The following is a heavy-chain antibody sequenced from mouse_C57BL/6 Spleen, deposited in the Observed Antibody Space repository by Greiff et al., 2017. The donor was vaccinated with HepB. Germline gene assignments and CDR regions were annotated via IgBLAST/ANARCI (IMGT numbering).Heavy chain of an antibody. CDR2: IYPGSGST. J-gene: IGHJ4*01. Sequence: VQLQQSGAELVKPGASVKMSCKASGYTFTSYWITWVKQRPGQGLEWIGDIYPGSGSTNYNEKFKSKATLTVDTSSSTAYMQLSSLTSEDSAVYYCARLYGDYDGYYAMDYWGQGTSVTVSS. CDR1: GYTFTSYW. CDR3: ARLYGDYDGYYAMDY. D-gene: IGHD2-13*01. V-gene: IGHV1-55*01.